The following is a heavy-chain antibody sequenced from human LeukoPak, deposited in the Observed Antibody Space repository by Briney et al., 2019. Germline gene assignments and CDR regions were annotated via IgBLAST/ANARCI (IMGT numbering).Heavy chain of an antibody. CDR2: ISYDGSNK. J-gene: IGHJ5*02. CDR3: ARYYSSSFDNWFDP. V-gene: IGHV3-30-3*01. D-gene: IGHD6-13*01. CDR1: GFTFSSYA. Sequence: GGSLRLSCAVSGFTFSSYAMHWVRQAPGKGLEWVAVISYDGSNKYYADSVKGRFTISRDNSKNTLYLQMNSLRAEDTAVYYCARYYSSSFDNWFDPWGQGTLVTVSS.